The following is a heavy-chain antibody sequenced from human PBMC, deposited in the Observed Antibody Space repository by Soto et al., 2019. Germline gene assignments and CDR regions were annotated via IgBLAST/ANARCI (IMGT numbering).Heavy chain of an antibody. CDR3: AKDAFSGWSPMDV. V-gene: IGHV3-30*18. J-gene: IGHJ6*02. D-gene: IGHD6-19*01. CDR2: ISYDGSNK. CDR1: GFTFSSYG. Sequence: GGSLRLSCAASGFTFSSYGMHWVRQAPGKGLGWVAVISYDGSNKYYADSVKGRFTISRDNSKDTLCLQMNSLRAEDTAVYYCAKDAFSGWSPMDVWGQGTTVTVSS.